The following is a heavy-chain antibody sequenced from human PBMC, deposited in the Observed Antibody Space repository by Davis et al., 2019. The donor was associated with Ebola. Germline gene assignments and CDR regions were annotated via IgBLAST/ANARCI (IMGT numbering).Heavy chain of an antibody. D-gene: IGHD6-13*01. J-gene: IGHJ4*02. CDR2: LSYDGSKK. V-gene: IGHV3-30*18. Sequence: PGGSLRLSCAASGLTSSSYGMHWVRQAPGKGLEWVAVLSYDGSKKYYADSVKGRFTISRDNSKNTLYLQMNSLRAEDTAVYYCAKDGAAKAPLDYWGQGTLVTVSS. CDR1: GLTSSSYG. CDR3: AKDGAAKAPLDY.